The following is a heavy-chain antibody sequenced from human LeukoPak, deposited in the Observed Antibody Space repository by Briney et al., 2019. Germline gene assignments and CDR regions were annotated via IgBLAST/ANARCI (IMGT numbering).Heavy chain of an antibody. J-gene: IGHJ6*03. Sequence: ASVKVSCKASGYTFTSYYMHWVRQAPGQGLEWMGRINPSGGSTSYAQKFQGRVTMTRDTSTSTVYMELSSLRSEDTAVYYCAAADPYYYYYMDVWGKGTTVTVSS. CDR1: GYTFTSYY. CDR2: INPSGGST. CDR3: AAADPYYYYYMDV. D-gene: IGHD6-13*01. V-gene: IGHV1-46*01.